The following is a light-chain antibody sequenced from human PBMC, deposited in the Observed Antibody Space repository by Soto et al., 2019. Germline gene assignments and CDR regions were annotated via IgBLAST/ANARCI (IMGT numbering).Light chain of an antibody. J-gene: IGKJ1*01. CDR2: EST. V-gene: IGKV1-39*01. Sequence: IHMTQYPSSLSASVGDTVMITCRASQNVRSYLNWYQQKSGKAPKLLIYESTNLESGVPSRFSGDGFGTDFTLTISSLHPEDFATYYCQQSFFAPPTFGRVTKADIK. CDR1: QNVRSY. CDR3: QQSFFAPPT.